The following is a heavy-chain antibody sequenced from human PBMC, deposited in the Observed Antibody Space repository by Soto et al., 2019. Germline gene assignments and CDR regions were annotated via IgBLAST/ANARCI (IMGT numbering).Heavy chain of an antibody. D-gene: IGHD7-27*01. CDR3: ARPLTGGHWFDP. V-gene: IGHV4-39*01. J-gene: IGHJ5*02. CDR1: GGSISSSSYY. Sequence: QLQLQESGPGLVKPSETLSLTCTVSGGSISSSSYYWGWIRQPPGKGLEWIGSIYYSGSTYYNPSLKSRVTISVDTSKNQFSLKLSSVTAADTAVYYCARPLTGGHWFDPWGQGTLVTVSS. CDR2: IYYSGST.